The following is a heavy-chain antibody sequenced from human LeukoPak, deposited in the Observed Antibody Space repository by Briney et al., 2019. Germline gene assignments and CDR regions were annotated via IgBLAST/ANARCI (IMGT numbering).Heavy chain of an antibody. V-gene: IGHV4-4*07. J-gene: IGHJ5*02. CDR3: ARAHGDYVADNWFDP. CDR1: GGSISSYY. Sequence: PSETLSLTCTVSGGSISSYYWSWIRQPAGKRLEWIGRIYTSGSTNYNPSLKSRVTMSVDTSKNQFSLKLSSVTAADTAVYYCARAHGDYVADNWFDPWGQGTLVTVSS. CDR2: IYTSGST. D-gene: IGHD4-17*01.